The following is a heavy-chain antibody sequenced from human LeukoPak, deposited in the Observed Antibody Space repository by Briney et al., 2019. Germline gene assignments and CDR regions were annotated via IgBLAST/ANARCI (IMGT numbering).Heavy chain of an antibody. D-gene: IGHD3-10*01. Sequence: ASVKVSCKASGYTFTSYDINWVRQATGQGLEWMGWMNPNSGKTGYAQKFQGRVTMTRNTSISTAYMELSSLRSGDTAVYYCARVSSFVSITMVRGTPSSYCYYGMDVWGQGTTVTVSS. J-gene: IGHJ6*02. CDR3: ARVSSFVSITMVRGTPSSYCYYGMDV. CDR2: MNPNSGKT. V-gene: IGHV1-8*01. CDR1: GYTFTSYD.